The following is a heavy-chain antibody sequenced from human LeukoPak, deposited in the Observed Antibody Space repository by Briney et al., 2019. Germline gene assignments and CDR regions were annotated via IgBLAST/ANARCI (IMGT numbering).Heavy chain of an antibody. CDR1: GFTFDDYA. CDR3: AKGWYSSGWTPFGY. Sequence: PGGSLRLSCAASGFTFDDYAMHWVRQAPGKGLEWVSGISWNSGSIGYADSVKGRFTISRDNAKNSLYLQMNSLRAEDMALYYCAKGWYSSGWTPFGYWGQGTLVTVSS. V-gene: IGHV3-9*03. CDR2: ISWNSGSI. D-gene: IGHD6-19*01. J-gene: IGHJ4*02.